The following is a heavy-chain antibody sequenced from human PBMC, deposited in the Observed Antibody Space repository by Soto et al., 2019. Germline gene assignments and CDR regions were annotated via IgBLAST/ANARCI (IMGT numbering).Heavy chain of an antibody. CDR1: GYTFTGYY. Sequence: GASVKVSCKASGYTFTGYYMHWVRQAPGQGLEWMGWINPNSGGTNYAQKFQGRVTMTRDTSISTAYMELSRLRSDDTAVYYCARDPPDFNSGFDFWGQGTPVTVSS. J-gene: IGHJ4*02. V-gene: IGHV1-2*02. D-gene: IGHD1-26*01. CDR3: ARDPPDFNSGFDF. CDR2: INPNSGGT.